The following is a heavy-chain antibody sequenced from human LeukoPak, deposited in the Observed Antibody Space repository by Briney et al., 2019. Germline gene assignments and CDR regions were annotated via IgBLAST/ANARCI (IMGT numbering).Heavy chain of an antibody. CDR1: GGSFSGYY. Sequence: KPSETLSLTCAVYGGSFSGYYWSWIRQPPGKGLEWIGEINHSGSTNYNPSLKSRVTISVDTSKNQFSLKLSSVTAADTAVYYCARHRTRRSGLDPWGQGTLVTVSS. D-gene: IGHD1-14*01. V-gene: IGHV4-34*01. J-gene: IGHJ5*02. CDR3: ARHRTRRSGLDP. CDR2: INHSGST.